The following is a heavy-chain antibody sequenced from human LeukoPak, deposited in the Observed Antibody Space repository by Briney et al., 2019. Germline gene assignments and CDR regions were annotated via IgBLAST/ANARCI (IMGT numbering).Heavy chain of an antibody. V-gene: IGHV3-53*01. CDR2: IYTGGGT. CDR3: TRSDYRHPHHFES. J-gene: IGHJ4*02. CDR1: GFSVRTNF. D-gene: IGHD3-16*02. Sequence: GGSLRLSCAVSGFSVRTNFMSWVRQAPGKGLEWVSVIYTGGGTDHADSVKGRFTISRDNSKNTLSLQMNSLRADDTAIYYCTRSDYRHPHHFESWGQGTLVIVSS.